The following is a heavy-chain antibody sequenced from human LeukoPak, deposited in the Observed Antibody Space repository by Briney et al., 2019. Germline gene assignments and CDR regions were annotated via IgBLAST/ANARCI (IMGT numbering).Heavy chain of an antibody. Sequence: GASVKVSCTASEYTFTGYYMHWVRQAPGQGLEWLGWINPNSGGTNYAQKCQGRVTMTRETSISTAYMELSRLRSDDTAVYYCARDGMVRAFGAFDIWGQGTMVTVSS. V-gene: IGHV1-2*02. J-gene: IGHJ3*02. CDR3: ARDGMVRAFGAFDI. D-gene: IGHD3-10*01. CDR1: EYTFTGYY. CDR2: INPNSGGT.